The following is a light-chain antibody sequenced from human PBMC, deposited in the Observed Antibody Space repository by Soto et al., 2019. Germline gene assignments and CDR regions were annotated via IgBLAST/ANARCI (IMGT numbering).Light chain of an antibody. CDR1: QSVSSW. V-gene: IGKV1-5*03. CDR2: KAS. Sequence: DIQMTQSPSTLPASVGDRVTITCRASQSVSSWLAWYQQKPGKAPKLLIFKASSLDSGVPSRFSGSGSGTEFTLTISSLLPDDVATYFCQQYNSYPWTCGQGTKVEIK. J-gene: IGKJ1*01. CDR3: QQYNSYPWT.